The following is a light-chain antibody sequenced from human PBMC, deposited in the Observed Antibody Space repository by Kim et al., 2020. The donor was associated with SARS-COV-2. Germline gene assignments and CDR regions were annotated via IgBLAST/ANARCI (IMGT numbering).Light chain of an antibody. J-gene: IGLJ1*01. CDR3: AAWDDSLHEYV. CDR1: SSNIGSYA. Sequence: QSVLTQPPSASGTPGQRVTISCSGGSSNIGSYAVNWYQHLPGTTPKLLIYTSYQRTSGVPDRFSGSKSGTSASLAISGPQSEDEADYYCAAWDDSLHEYVFGTGTKVTVL. CDR2: TSY. V-gene: IGLV1-44*01.